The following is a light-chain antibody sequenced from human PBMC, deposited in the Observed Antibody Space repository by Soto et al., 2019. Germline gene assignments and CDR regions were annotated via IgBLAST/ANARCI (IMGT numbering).Light chain of an antibody. CDR2: EGS. CDR1: SSDVGSYNL. Sequence: QSALTQPASVSGSPGQSITISCTGTSSDVGSYNLVSWYQQHPGKAPKLMIYEGSKRPSGVSNRFSGSKSGNTASLTISGLQAEDEADYYFCSYAGSSTWVFGGGTKLNVL. CDR3: CSYAGSSTWV. J-gene: IGLJ2*01. V-gene: IGLV2-23*01.